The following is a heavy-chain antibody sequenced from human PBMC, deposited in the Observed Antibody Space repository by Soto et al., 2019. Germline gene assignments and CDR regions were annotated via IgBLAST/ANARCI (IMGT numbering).Heavy chain of an antibody. V-gene: IGHV3-33*01. CDR2: IWYDGSNK. J-gene: IGHJ4*02. CDR3: ARDRYSSGWYDLDY. D-gene: IGHD6-19*01. Sequence: GGSLRLSCAASRFTFSSYAMHWVSQAPGKGLEWVAVIWYDGSNKYYADSVKGRFTISRDNSKNTLYLQMNSLRVEDTAVYYCARDRYSSGWYDLDYWGQGTLVTVSS. CDR1: RFTFSSYA.